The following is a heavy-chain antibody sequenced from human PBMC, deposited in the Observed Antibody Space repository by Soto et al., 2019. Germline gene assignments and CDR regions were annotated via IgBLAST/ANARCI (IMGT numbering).Heavy chain of an antibody. D-gene: IGHD3-10*01. CDR3: AKFGGAFEEPTPFDY. Sequence: GGSLRLSCAASGFTFSSYGMHWVRQAPGKGLEWVAVISYDGSNKYYADSVKGRFTISRDNSKNTLYLQMNSLRAEDTAVYYCAKFGGAFEEPTPFDYWGQGTLVTVSS. CDR2: ISYDGSNK. CDR1: GFTFSSYG. V-gene: IGHV3-30*18. J-gene: IGHJ4*02.